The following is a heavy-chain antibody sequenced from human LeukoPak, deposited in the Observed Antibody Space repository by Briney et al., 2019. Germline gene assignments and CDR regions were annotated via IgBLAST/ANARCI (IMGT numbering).Heavy chain of an antibody. CDR2: IWYDGSNK. J-gene: IGHJ6*03. CDR3: ARQVVPAALLYYYYYYMDV. Sequence: PGGSLRLSCAASGFTFSSYGMHWVRQAPGKGLEWVAVIWYDGSNKYYADSVKGRFTISRDNSKNTLYLQMNSLRAEDTAVYYCARQVVPAALLYYYYYYMDVWGKGTTVTVS. CDR1: GFTFSSYG. V-gene: IGHV3-33*01. D-gene: IGHD2-2*01.